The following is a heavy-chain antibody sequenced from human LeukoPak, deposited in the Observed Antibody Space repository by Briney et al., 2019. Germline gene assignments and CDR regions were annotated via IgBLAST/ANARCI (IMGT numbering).Heavy chain of an antibody. V-gene: IGHV3-66*01. CDR3: ARDRTTVIKY. Sequence: GGSLRLSCAASGFTVSSSYMSWVRQAPGKGLEWVSIIYSGGSTYYADSVKGRFTISRDNFKNTLYLQMNSLRAEDTAVYYCARDRTTVIKYWGQGTLVTVSS. CDR1: GFTVSSSY. D-gene: IGHD4-17*01. J-gene: IGHJ4*02. CDR2: IYSGGST.